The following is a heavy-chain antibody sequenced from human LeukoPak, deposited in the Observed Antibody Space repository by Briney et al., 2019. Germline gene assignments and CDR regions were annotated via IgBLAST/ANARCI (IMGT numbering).Heavy chain of an antibody. J-gene: IGHJ4*02. V-gene: IGHV4-39*01. D-gene: IGHD5-12*01. CDR3: ARQKAIGGYVSFPFDY. CDR1: GGSISSSSYY. Sequence: SETLSLTCTVSGGSISSSSYYWGWLRQPPGKGLEWIGSIYYSGSTYYNPSLKSRFTISVDTSKNQFSLKLSSVTAADTAVYYCARQKAIGGYVSFPFDYWGQGTLVTVSS. CDR2: IYYSGST.